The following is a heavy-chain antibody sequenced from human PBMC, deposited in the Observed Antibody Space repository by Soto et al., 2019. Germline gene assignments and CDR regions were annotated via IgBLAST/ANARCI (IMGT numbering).Heavy chain of an antibody. CDR3: ARTALRRPITASGDFDP. CDR2: ISYNGTNK. CDR1: KFTFSSYS. Sequence: QVQLVESGGGMVQPGRSLRLSCAASKFTFSSYSMHWVRKAPGKGLEWVAVISYNGTNKFYADSVKGRFTIYRDNSKSILYLQMNSLRAEDTAVYYCARTALRRPITASGDFDPWGQGTLVIVSS. J-gene: IGHJ5*02. D-gene: IGHD1-20*01. V-gene: IGHV3-30-3*01.